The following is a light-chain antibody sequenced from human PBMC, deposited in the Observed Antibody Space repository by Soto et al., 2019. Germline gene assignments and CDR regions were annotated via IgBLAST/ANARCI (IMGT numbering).Light chain of an antibody. CDR1: QDISNY. J-gene: IGKJ4*01. Sequence: DIQMTQSPSSLSASVGDRVTITCQASQDISNYLNWYQQKPGEAPKLLIYDASNLETGVPSRFSGSGSGTDFTITISSLQPEDIATYYCQQYDNLHLTFGGGTKVEIK. CDR3: QQYDNLHLT. CDR2: DAS. V-gene: IGKV1-33*01.